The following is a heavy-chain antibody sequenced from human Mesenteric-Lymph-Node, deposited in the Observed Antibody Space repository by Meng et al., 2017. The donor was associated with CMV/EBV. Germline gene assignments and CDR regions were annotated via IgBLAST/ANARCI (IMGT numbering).Heavy chain of an antibody. V-gene: IGHV1-2*02. CDR1: GDSFTDYY. Sequence: ASVKVSCKTSGDSFTDYYLHWVRQAPGQGLEWMGWINPNSGGTNYAQKFQGRVTMTRDTSISTAYMELSRLRSDDTAVYYCARSLLVGARWGSGYWGQGTLVTVSS. CDR2: INPNSGGT. D-gene: IGHD1-26*01. CDR3: ARSLLVGARWGSGY. J-gene: IGHJ4*02.